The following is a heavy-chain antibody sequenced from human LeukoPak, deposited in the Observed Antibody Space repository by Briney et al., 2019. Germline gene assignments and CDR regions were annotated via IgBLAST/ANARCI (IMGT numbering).Heavy chain of an antibody. J-gene: IGHJ6*03. CDR1: GGSISSYY. Sequence: SETLSLTCTVSGGSISSYYWSWIRQPPGKGLEWIGYIYYSGSTNYNPSLKSRVTISVDTSKNQFSLKLSSVTAADTAVYYCARSYYYGSGNDYYYYMDVWGKGTTVTISS. CDR3: ARSYYYGSGNDYYYYMDV. D-gene: IGHD3-10*01. V-gene: IGHV4-59*01. CDR2: IYYSGST.